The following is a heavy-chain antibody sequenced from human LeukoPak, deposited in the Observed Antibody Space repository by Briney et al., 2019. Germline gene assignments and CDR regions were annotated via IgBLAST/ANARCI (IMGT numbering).Heavy chain of an antibody. Sequence: SETLSLTCTVSGGSISSYYWSWIRQPPGKGLEWIGSIYYSGSTYYNPSLKSRVTISVDTSKNQFSLKLSSVTAADTAVYYCARHNIFSLAHWGQGTLVTVSS. J-gene: IGHJ4*02. CDR1: GGSISSYY. D-gene: IGHD2-21*01. V-gene: IGHV4-39*01. CDR2: IYYSGST. CDR3: ARHNIFSLAH.